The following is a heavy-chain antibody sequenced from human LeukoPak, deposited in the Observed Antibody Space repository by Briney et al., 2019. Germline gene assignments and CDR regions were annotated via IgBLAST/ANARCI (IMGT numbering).Heavy chain of an antibody. Sequence: GGSLRLSCAASGFTFSSFYMSWVRQAPGKGLEWVAKINRDGSVKDYVDSLKGRFTISRDNAQNSLYLQMNSLRAEDTAVYYCAREYSYGYLHYYYMDVWGKGTTVTVSS. CDR1: GFTFSSFY. CDR3: AREYSYGYLHYYYMDV. D-gene: IGHD5-18*01. J-gene: IGHJ6*03. CDR2: INRDGSVK. V-gene: IGHV3-7*01.